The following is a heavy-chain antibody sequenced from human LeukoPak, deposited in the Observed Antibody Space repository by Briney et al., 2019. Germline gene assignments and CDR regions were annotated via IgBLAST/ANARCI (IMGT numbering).Heavy chain of an antibody. CDR2: IYSDGRT. CDR3: ARDRLGSSSPTYFYYYMDV. V-gene: IGHV4-4*07. Sequence: SETLSLTCTVSGGSINNYYWSWIRQPAGKALEWIGHIYSDGRTNYNPSLQSRVTMSVDTSSSHLSPVLTSVTAADTAVYYCARDRLGSSSPTYFYYYMDVWGRGTTVIVS. CDR1: GGSINNYY. D-gene: IGHD6-6*01. J-gene: IGHJ6*03.